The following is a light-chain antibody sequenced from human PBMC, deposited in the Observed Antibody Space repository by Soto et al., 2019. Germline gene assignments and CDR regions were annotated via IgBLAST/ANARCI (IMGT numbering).Light chain of an antibody. CDR1: QDINNY. CDR3: QQYNNYPYT. V-gene: IGKV1-33*01. J-gene: IGKJ2*01. Sequence: DIQMTQSPSSLSASVGDRVTITCQASQDINNYSNWYQQQPGKAPNLLIYGASNLETGVPSRFSGSGSGTDFTFTISSLQAEDIATYYCQQYNNYPYTFGQGTKLEIK. CDR2: GAS.